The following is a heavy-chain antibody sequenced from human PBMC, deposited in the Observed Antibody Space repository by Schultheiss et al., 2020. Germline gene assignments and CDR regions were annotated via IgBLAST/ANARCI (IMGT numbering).Heavy chain of an antibody. Sequence: SETLSLTCTVSGGSISSYFWTWIRQPPGEGLEWIGYIYYSGSTNYNPSLKSRVTISVDTSKNQFSLKLSSVTAADTAVYYCARGPMYSSGSKRFDYWGQGTLVTVSA. J-gene: IGHJ4*02. V-gene: IGHV4-59*01. CDR2: IYYSGST. CDR3: ARGPMYSSGSKRFDY. D-gene: IGHD6-19*01. CDR1: GGSISSYF.